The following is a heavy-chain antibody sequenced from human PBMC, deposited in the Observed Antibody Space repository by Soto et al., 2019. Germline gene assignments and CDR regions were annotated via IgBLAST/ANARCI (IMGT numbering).Heavy chain of an antibody. J-gene: IGHJ5*02. Sequence: QVQLVQSGAEVKKPGSSVKVSCKASGGTFSSYVISWVRQAPGQGPEWMGGIIPMYGTVNYAQKFQDRVTIIAGTSTSTAYMGLSSLRSEDTAVYYCERDLGGCSGGSCRYNGFGPWGQGTLVTVSS. V-gene: IGHV1-69*06. CDR3: ERDLGGCSGGSCRYNGFGP. D-gene: IGHD2-15*01. CDR1: GGTFSSYV. CDR2: IIPMYGTV.